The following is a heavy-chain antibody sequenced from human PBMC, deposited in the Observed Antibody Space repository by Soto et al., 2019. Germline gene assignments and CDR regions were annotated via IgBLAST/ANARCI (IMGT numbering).Heavy chain of an antibody. D-gene: IGHD2-21*01. CDR1: GFTFSSYA. V-gene: IGHV3-64*01. CDR2: ITSNGGNT. Sequence: EVQLVESGGGLVQPGGSLRLSCAASGFTFSSYAMHWVRQAPGKGLEYVSAITSNGGNTDYASSVKGRFTISRDNSXXTLYLQMGGLRAEDMAVYYCARRIPFGYGMDVWGQGTTVTVSS. CDR3: ARRIPFGYGMDV. J-gene: IGHJ6*02.